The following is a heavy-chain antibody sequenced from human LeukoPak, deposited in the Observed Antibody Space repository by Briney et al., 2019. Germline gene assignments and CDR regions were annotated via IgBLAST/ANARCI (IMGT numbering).Heavy chain of an antibody. CDR1: GFTFNDYY. CDR2: INIGGTNT. V-gene: IGHV3-11*01. Sequence: GGSLRLSCAASGFTFNDYYMSWISQAPRKGLEWLSYINIGGTNTNYTDSVKGRFTISRDNAKKSLYLEMNNLRAEDTAVYYCATDGAGFDTWGQGVLVTVTS. J-gene: IGHJ5*02. CDR3: ATDGAGFDT.